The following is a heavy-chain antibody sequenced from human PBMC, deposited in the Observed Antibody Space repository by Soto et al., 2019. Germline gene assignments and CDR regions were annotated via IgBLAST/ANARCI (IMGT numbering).Heavy chain of an antibody. V-gene: IGHV1-18*01. J-gene: IGHJ5*02. Sequence: QVQLVQSGAEVKKPGASVKVSCKASGYIFTSYGITWVRQAPGQGLEWMGWITAYNGNTNYAQKFQGRVTMTTDTSTTTSYMELRSLRSDDTAVYYCARGGVGAASGWFDPWVQGTLFTISS. CDR1: GYIFTSYG. D-gene: IGHD2-15*01. CDR3: ARGGVGAASGWFDP. CDR2: ITAYNGNT.